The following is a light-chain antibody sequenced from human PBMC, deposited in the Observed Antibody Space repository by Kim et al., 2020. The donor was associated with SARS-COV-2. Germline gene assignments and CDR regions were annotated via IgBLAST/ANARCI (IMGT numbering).Light chain of an antibody. CDR2: GAF. CDR1: QSVGSSL. CDR3: QQYGSTPYT. J-gene: IGKJ2*01. Sequence: LSPGERATLSCRASQSVGSSLLAWYQQKPGQAPRLLIYGAFKRVAGIPDRFSGSGSGTDFTLTISRPEPEDVAMYYCQQYGSTPYTFGQGTKLEI. V-gene: IGKV3-20*01.